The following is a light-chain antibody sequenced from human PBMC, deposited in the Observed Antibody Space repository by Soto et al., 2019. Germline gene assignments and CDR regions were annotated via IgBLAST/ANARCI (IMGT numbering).Light chain of an antibody. CDR2: DVS. V-gene: IGLV2-11*01. CDR1: SSDVGGYNY. CDR3: CSYAGSYV. Sequence: QAVLTQPRPVSGARGQSVTISCTGTSSDVGGYNYVSWYQQHPGKAPKLMIYDVSKRPSGVPDRFSGSKSGNTASLTISGLQAEDEADYYCCSYAGSYVFGTGTKVTVL. J-gene: IGLJ1*01.